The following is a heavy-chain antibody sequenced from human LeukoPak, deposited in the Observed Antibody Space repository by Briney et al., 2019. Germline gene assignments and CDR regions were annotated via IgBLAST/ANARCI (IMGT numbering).Heavy chain of an antibody. CDR1: GFTFSSYA. J-gene: IGHJ6*03. CDR2: ISYDGSNK. Sequence: GGSLRLSCAASGFTFSSYAMHWVRQAPGKGLEWVAVISYDGSNKYYADSVKGRFTISRDNSKNTLYLQMNSLRAEDTAVYYCASALAAPYYYYMDVWGKGPRSPSP. V-gene: IGHV3-30-3*01. D-gene: IGHD6-6*01. CDR3: ASALAAPYYYYMDV.